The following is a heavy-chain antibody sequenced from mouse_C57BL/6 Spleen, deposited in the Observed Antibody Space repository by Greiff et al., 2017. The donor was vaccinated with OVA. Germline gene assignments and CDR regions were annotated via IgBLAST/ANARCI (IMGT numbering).Heavy chain of an antibody. D-gene: IGHD2-2*01. CDR1: GFTFSDAW. Sequence: DVMLVESGGGLVQPGGSMKLSCAASGFTFSDAWMDWVRQSPEKGLEWVAEIRNKANNHATYYAESVKGRFTISRDDSKSSVYLQMNSLRAEDTGIYYCTRGYGYDAGAWFAYWGQGTLVTVSA. CDR3: TRGYGYDAGAWFAY. J-gene: IGHJ3*01. V-gene: IGHV6-6*01. CDR2: IRNKANNHAT.